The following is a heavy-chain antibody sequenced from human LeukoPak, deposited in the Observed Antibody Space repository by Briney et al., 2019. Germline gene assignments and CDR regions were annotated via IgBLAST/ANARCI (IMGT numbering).Heavy chain of an antibody. CDR1: GYTFTSYA. CDR3: ARGRGSGSYIRFDY. CDR2: INAGNGNT. D-gene: IGHD3-10*01. J-gene: IGHJ4*02. Sequence: GASVTVSCKASGYTFTSYAMHWVRQAPGQRLEWMGWINAGNGNTKYSQKFQGRVTITRDTSASTAYMELSSLRSEDTAVYYCARGRGSGSYIRFDYWGQGTLVTVSS. V-gene: IGHV1-3*01.